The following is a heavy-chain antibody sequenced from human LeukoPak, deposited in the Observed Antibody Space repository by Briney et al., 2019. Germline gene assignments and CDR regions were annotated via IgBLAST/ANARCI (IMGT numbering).Heavy chain of an antibody. CDR1: GFTFEDCA. V-gene: IGHV3-9*01. Sequence: GRSPRLSCTVSGFTFEDCAKHWVRQAPGKGLGWVSGISWNSGSIVYADSAKSRFTISRDNAKNSLYLQINSLRAEDTALYYCAKDLGSEDAFDIWGQGTMVTVSS. J-gene: IGHJ3*02. CDR2: ISWNSGSI. D-gene: IGHD2-15*01. CDR3: AKDLGSEDAFDI.